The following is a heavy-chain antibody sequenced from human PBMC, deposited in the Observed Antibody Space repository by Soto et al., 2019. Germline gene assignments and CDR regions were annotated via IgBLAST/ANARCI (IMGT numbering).Heavy chain of an antibody. Sequence: GGSLRLSCAASGFTFSSYAMSWVRQAPGKGLEWVSAISGSGGSTYYADSVKGRFTISRDNSKNTLYLQLNSLRAEDTAVYYCAKDLFIFFGSRVVPAATTFDYWGQGTLVTVSS. CDR3: AKDLFIFFGSRVVPAATTFDY. D-gene: IGHD2-2*01. V-gene: IGHV3-23*01. CDR1: GFTFSSYA. CDR2: ISGSGGST. J-gene: IGHJ4*02.